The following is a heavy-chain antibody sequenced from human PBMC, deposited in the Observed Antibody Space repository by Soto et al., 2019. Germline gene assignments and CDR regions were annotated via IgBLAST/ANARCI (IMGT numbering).Heavy chain of an antibody. CDR2: INPNSGGT. CDR1: GYTFTGYY. V-gene: IGHV1-2*04. Sequence: ASVKVSCKASGYTFTGYYMHWVRQAPGQGLEWMGWINPNSGGTKYAQKFQGWVTMTRDTSFSTAYMELSRLRSDDTAVYYCARYPTQSSIGDAFDIWGQGTMVTVSS. CDR3: ARYPTQSSIGDAFDI. D-gene: IGHD6-6*01. J-gene: IGHJ3*02.